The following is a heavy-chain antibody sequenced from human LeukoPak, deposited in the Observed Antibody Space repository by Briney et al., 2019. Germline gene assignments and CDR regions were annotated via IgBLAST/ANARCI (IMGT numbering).Heavy chain of an antibody. CDR1: GFNFGVHY. CDR3: VRHSGRAGGQ. Sequence: GGSLRLSCAASGFNFGVHYMSWLRQAPGKRPEWISYISANGGDIAYADSVKGRFTISRDNAKNSLHLQMNRLRVEDTAVYYCVRHSGRAGGQWGQGTLIAVSS. CDR2: ISANGGDI. J-gene: IGHJ4*02. D-gene: IGHD3-10*01. V-gene: IGHV3-11*01.